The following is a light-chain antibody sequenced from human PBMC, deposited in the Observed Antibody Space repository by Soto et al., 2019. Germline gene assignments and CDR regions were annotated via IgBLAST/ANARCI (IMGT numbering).Light chain of an antibody. V-gene: IGKV1-9*01. J-gene: IGKJ5*01. CDR1: RGIDTS. CDR2: AAS. Sequence: ILLTQSPSSLSASVGDIVTITFRASRGIDTSLAWYQQKPGKAPKLLIYAASNFQSGVPSRFSGSGSGTHFTLTISSLQPEDFATYYCQQLHGYPITFGQGTRLEIK. CDR3: QQLHGYPIT.